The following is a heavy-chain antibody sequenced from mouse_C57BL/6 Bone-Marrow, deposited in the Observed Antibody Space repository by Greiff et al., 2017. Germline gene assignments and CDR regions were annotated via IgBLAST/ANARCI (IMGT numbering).Heavy chain of an antibody. CDR2: IYPGNGDT. Sequence: LQQSGAELVRPGASVKMSCKASGYTFTSYNMPWVKQTPRQGLEWIGAIYPGNGDTSYNQKFKGKATLTVDKSSSTAYMQLSSLTSEDSAVYFCARSYYGSSLYYYAMDYWGQGTSVTVSA. CDR3: ARSYYGSSLYYYAMDY. D-gene: IGHD1-1*01. J-gene: IGHJ4*01. CDR1: GYTFTSYN. V-gene: IGHV1-12*01.